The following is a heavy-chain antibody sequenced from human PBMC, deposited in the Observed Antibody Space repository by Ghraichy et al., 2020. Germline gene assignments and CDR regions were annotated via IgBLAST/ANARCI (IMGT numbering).Heavy chain of an antibody. Sequence: ETLSLTCAASGFTFSNYAMTWVRQAPGKGLDWVSTIRGSGDITHYADSVKGRFTISRDNSKNTLYLEMNSLRGEDTAVYYCAKAGNYGSGNYFNFFNYWGQGTLVTVSS. CDR3: AKAGNYGSGNYFNFFNY. J-gene: IGHJ4*02. CDR2: IRGSGDIT. D-gene: IGHD3-10*01. V-gene: IGHV3-23*01. CDR1: GFTFSNYA.